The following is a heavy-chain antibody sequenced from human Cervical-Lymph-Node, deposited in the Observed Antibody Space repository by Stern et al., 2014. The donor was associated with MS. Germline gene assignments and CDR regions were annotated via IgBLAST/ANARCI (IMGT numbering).Heavy chain of an antibody. D-gene: IGHD6-19*01. CDR1: GFTFSTSA. V-gene: IGHV1-58*01. Sequence: QLVESGPEVKKPGTSVKVSCKASGFTFSTSAVQWVRQARGQRLEWMGWIVVGSGNTNYAEKFQERVTITREMSTSTAYMELSSLRFEDTAVYYCAADDQQRLHWGQGTLVTVSS. CDR2: IVVGSGNT. J-gene: IGHJ4*02. CDR3: AADDQQRLH.